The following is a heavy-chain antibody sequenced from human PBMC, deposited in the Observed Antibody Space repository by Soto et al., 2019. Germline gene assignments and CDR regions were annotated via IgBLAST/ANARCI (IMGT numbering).Heavy chain of an antibody. Sequence: QVQLVQSGAEVKKPGPPVKVPWKPSGGPFSAYAISWVGQAPGQGLEWMGGIIPIFGTANYAQKFQGRVTITADESTSTAYMELSSLRSEDTAVYYCARVGGGSLGPPWSFDYWGQGTLVTVSS. CDR1: GGPFSAYA. V-gene: IGHV1-69*01. D-gene: IGHD3-16*01. CDR3: ARVGGGSLGPPWSFDY. J-gene: IGHJ4*02. CDR2: IIPIFGTA.